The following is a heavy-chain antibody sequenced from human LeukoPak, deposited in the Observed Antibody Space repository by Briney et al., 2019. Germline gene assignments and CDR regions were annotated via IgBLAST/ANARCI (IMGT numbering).Heavy chain of an antibody. CDR3: AKATGYLL. CDR1: GFTFSNYA. J-gene: IGHJ4*02. D-gene: IGHD1-14*01. Sequence: GGSLRLSCAASGFTFSNYAMSWLRQAPGKGLEWVSTIGNSGGSTYYADSVKGRFTIARDDPENTLFLQMNSLRAEDTAVYYCAKATGYLLWGQGTLVTVSS. CDR2: IGNSGGST. V-gene: IGHV3-23*01.